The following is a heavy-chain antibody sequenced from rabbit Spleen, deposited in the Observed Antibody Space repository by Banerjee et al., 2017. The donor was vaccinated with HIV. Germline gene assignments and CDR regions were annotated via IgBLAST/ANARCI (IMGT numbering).Heavy chain of an antibody. CDR1: GFSFSNKAV. D-gene: IGHD1-1*01. CDR3: ARDLVGVIGWNFNL. J-gene: IGHJ4*01. Sequence: QEQLVESGGGLVKPEGSLKLSCTASGFSFSNKAVMCWVRQAPGKGLEWIACINAVTGKAVYASWAKGRFTFSKTSSTTVTLRMTSLTAADRAAYFCARDLVGVIGWNFNLWGPGTLVTVS. V-gene: IGHV1S45*01. CDR2: INAVTGKA.